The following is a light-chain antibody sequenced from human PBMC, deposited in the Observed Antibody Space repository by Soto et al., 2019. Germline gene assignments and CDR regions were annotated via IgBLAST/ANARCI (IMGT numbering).Light chain of an antibody. CDR2: DAS. V-gene: IGKV3D-20*01. CDR3: QQYGSSPIN. J-gene: IGKJ5*01. Sequence: EIVLTQSPATLSLSPVEIAKLFFVSNQSVISSYLAWYQQKPGLAPRLLIYDASSRAPGIPDRFSGSGCGTDFTLTIRRLEPEDFAVYYCQQYGSSPINCGQGTQREI. CDR1: QSVISSY.